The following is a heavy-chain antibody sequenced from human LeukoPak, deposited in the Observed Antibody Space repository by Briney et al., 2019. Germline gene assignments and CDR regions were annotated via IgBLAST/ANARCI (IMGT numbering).Heavy chain of an antibody. Sequence: SETLSLTCTVSGGSISSSSYYWGWIRQPPGKGLEWIGSIYYSGSTYDNPSPKSRVTISVAPSKNHFSLKLSSVTAADTAVYYCASRAPGGYDFDYWGQGTLVTVSS. CDR1: GGSISSSSYY. J-gene: IGHJ4*02. V-gene: IGHV4-39*07. CDR2: IYYSGST. D-gene: IGHD5-12*01. CDR3: ASRAPGGYDFDY.